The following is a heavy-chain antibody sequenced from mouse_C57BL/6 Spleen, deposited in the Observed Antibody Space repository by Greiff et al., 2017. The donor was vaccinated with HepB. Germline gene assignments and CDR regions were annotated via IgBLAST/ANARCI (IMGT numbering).Heavy chain of an antibody. J-gene: IGHJ4*01. V-gene: IGHV1-22*01. CDR1: GYTFTDYN. D-gene: IGHD2-12*01. CDR3: ARAGDDGDYYAMEY. CDR2: INPNNGGT. Sequence: VQLQQSGPELVKPGASVKMSCKASGYTFTDYNMHWVKQSHGKSLEWIGYINPNNGGTSYNQKFKGKATLTVNKSSSTAYMELRSLTSEESAVYYCARAGDDGDYYAMEYWGQGTSATVS.